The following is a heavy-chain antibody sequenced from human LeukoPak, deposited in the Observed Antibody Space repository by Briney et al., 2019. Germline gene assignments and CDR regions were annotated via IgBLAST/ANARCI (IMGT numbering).Heavy chain of an antibody. Sequence: SETLSLTCTVSGGSISSYYWGWVRQPPGKGLEWIGYIYNSGSTNYNPSLTGRVSISRDTSNNFFSLRLRSVTAADTAVYFCARGRVSSSTWYSTYYYFFYMDFWGKGTTVTVSS. J-gene: IGHJ6*03. CDR2: IYNSGST. D-gene: IGHD4-11*01. CDR3: ARGRVSSSTWYSTYYYFFYMDF. V-gene: IGHV4-59*01. CDR1: GGSISSYY.